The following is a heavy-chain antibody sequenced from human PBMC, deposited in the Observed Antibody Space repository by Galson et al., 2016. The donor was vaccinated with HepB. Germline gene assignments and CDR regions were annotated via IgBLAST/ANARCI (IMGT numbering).Heavy chain of an antibody. J-gene: IGHJ4*02. D-gene: IGHD3-16*01. CDR2: INGDGSET. CDR1: GFTFSNNW. V-gene: IGHV3-74*01. CDR3: ATNRQGYGSTDY. Sequence: SLRLSCAASGFTFSNNWMHWVRQAPGKRLVWASRINGDGSETAHADSVRGRFTISRDNAKNTLYLQMSSLRAEDAAVYYCATNRQGYGSTDYWGQGTVVTVSS.